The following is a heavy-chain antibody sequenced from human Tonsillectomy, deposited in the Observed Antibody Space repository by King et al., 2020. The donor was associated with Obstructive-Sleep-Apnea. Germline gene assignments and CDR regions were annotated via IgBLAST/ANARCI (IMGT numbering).Heavy chain of an antibody. J-gene: IGHJ2*01. CDR3: AGSVVVAGKYWYFDL. V-gene: IGHV3-30-3*01. CDR1: GFTFSSYA. D-gene: IGHD6-19*01. Sequence: VQLVESGGGVVQPGRSLRLSCAASGFTFSSYAMHWVRQAPGKGLEWVAVVSYDENNESFADSVKGRFTISRDNSKSTLYLQMNILRTEATAVYYCAGSVVVAGKYWYFDLWGRGTLVTVSS. CDR2: VSYDENNE.